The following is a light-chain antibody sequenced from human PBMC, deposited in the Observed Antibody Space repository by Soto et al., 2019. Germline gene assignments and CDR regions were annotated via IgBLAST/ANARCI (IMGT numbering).Light chain of an antibody. V-gene: IGLV2-14*02. Sequence: QSALTQPASVSGSPGQSITISCTGTSSDIGRYNLVSWYQQHPGKPPKLMIYEATKRPSGVSNRFSGSKSGNTASLTISGLQAEDEADYYCSSYTSSSTLVVFGGGTKLTVL. CDR3: SSYTSSSTLVV. CDR2: EAT. J-gene: IGLJ2*01. CDR1: SSDIGRYNL.